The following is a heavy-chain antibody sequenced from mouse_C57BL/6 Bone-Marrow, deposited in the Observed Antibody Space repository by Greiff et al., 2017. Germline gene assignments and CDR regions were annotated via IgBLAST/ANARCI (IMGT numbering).Heavy chain of an antibody. Sequence: VQLQQSGAELVKPGASVKLSCKASGYTFTSYWMHWVKQRPGQGLEWIGMIHPNSGSTNYNEKFKSKATLTVDKSSSTAYMQLSSLTSEDSAVYYCARWSLYWYFDVWGTGTTVTVSS. D-gene: IGHD6-1*01. J-gene: IGHJ1*03. V-gene: IGHV1-64*01. CDR3: ARWSLYWYFDV. CDR2: IHPNSGST. CDR1: GYTFTSYW.